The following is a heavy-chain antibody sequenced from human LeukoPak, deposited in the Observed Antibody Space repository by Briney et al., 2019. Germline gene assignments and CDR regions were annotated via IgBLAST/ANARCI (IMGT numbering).Heavy chain of an antibody. CDR3: ARRRYYGSGSPTVLYYYYIDV. D-gene: IGHD3-10*01. CDR2: IYYSGST. Sequence: SETLSLTCTVSGGSISSSSYYWGWIRQPPGKGLEWIGSIYYSGSTYDNPSLKMRVIISVDTSMNQFSLKLSSVTAADTAVYYCARRRYYGSGSPTVLYYYYIDVWGKGTTVTVSS. V-gene: IGHV4-39*01. J-gene: IGHJ6*03. CDR1: GGSISSSSYY.